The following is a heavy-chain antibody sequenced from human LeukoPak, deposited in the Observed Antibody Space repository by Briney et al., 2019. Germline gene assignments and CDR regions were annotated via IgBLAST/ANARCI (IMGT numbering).Heavy chain of an antibody. CDR2: IYYSGST. V-gene: IGHV4-61*01. D-gene: IGHD4-11*01. CDR1: GDSISSSTYY. Sequence: SETLSLTCTVSGDSISSSTYYWSWIRQPPGKGLEWIGYIYYSGSTNYNPSLKSRVTISVDTSKNQFSLKLSSVTAADTAVYYCAREVGDGLQDYWGQGTLVTVSS. J-gene: IGHJ4*02. CDR3: AREVGDGLQDY.